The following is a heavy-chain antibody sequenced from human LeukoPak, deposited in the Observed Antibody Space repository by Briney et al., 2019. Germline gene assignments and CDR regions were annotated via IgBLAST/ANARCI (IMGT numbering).Heavy chain of an antibody. D-gene: IGHD5-12*01. CDR1: GGSFSGYY. V-gene: IGHV4-34*01. CDR2: INHSGST. CDR3: ARGSGSRIDY. J-gene: IGHJ4*02. Sequence: SETLSLTCAVYGGSFSGYYWSWIRQPPGKGLEWIGEINHSGSTNYNLSLKSRVTISVDTSKNQFSLKLSSVTAADTAVYYCARGSGSRIDYWGQGTLVTVSS.